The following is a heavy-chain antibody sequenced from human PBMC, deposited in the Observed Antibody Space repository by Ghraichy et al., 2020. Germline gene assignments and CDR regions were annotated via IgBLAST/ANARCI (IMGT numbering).Heavy chain of an antibody. J-gene: IGHJ5*01. CDR2: ISSDGFDI. V-gene: IGHV3-74*01. Sequence: GGSLRLSCTASGLIFRNYWMHWVRQVPGEGLVWVSRISSDGFDIDYAESVKGRFTISSDNAKNTVFLQMQSLRAEDSALYYCATGWYSRGWFSSWGQGALVSVSS. D-gene: IGHD6-13*01. CDR1: GLIFRNYW. CDR3: ATGWYSRGWFSS.